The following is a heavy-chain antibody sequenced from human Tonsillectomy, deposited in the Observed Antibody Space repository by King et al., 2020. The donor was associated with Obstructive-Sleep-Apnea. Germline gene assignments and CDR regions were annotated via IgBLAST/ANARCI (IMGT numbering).Heavy chain of an antibody. Sequence: ITLKESGPTLVKPTQTLTLTCTFSGFSLSTSGVGVGWIRQPPGKALEWLAPIYWDNDKRYSPSLKSRLTITKDTPKNQVGLPMTNMDPVDTATYYCANRYKQLFDPWGQGTLVTVSS. CDR1: GFSLSTSGVG. V-gene: IGHV2-5*02. J-gene: IGHJ5*02. CDR3: ANRYKQLFDP. CDR2: IYWDNDK. D-gene: IGHD6-6*01.